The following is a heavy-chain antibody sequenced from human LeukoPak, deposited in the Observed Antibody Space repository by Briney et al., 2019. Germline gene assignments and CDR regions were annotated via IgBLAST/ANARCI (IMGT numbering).Heavy chain of an antibody. Sequence: GGSLRLSCAVSGITLSNYGMSWVRQAPGKGLEWVAGISGSGGRTNYADSVKGRFTISRDSPKNTLYLQMNSLRAEDTAVYCCANRGVVIRVLLVGFHKEAYYFDSWGQGALVTVSS. V-gene: IGHV3-23*01. D-gene: IGHD3-10*01. J-gene: IGHJ4*02. CDR3: ANRGVVIRVLLVGFHKEAYYFDS. CDR2: ISGSGGRT. CDR1: GITLSNYG.